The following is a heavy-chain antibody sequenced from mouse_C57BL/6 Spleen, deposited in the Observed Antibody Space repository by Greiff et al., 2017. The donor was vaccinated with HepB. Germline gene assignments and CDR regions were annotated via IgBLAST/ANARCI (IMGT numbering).Heavy chain of an antibody. CDR3: ARDPHDSNYGPGTY. J-gene: IGHJ3*01. Sequence: QVQLQQPGAELVRPGTSVKLSCKASGYTFTSYWMHWVKQRPGQGLEWIGVIDPSDSYTNYNQKFKGKATLTVDTSSSTAYMQLSSLTSEDSAVYYGARDPHDSNYGPGTYWGQGTLFTVSA. V-gene: IGHV1-59*01. D-gene: IGHD2-5*01. CDR1: GYTFTSYW. CDR2: IDPSDSYT.